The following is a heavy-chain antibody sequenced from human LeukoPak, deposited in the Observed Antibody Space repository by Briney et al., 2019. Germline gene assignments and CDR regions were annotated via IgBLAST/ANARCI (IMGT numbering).Heavy chain of an antibody. CDR3: ASRSTYTYGRTGSFEY. CDR2: ISSGGSTI. D-gene: IGHD5-18*01. J-gene: IGHJ4*02. Sequence: GGSLRLSCAASGFTFSDFYMSWIRQAPGEGLEWVAFISSGGSTIYYADSVKGRFTISRDNAKNSLYLQMNSLRAEDTAIYYCASRSTYTYGRTGSFEYWGQGTLVTVSS. CDR1: GFTFSDFY. V-gene: IGHV3-11*01.